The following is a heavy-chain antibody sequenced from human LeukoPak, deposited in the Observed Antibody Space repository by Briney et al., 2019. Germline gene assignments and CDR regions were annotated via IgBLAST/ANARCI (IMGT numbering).Heavy chain of an antibody. CDR3: ARGVHDITMVRGVFPNWFDP. J-gene: IGHJ5*02. V-gene: IGHV1-46*01. D-gene: IGHD3-10*01. Sequence: GASVKVSCKASGYAFTSYYIHWVRQAPGQGLEWMGIINPSGGSTSFAQKFQGRVTMTRDTSTSTVYMELSSLRSEDTAVYYCARGVHDITMVRGVFPNWFDPWGQGTLVTVSS. CDR1: GYAFTSYY. CDR2: INPSGGST.